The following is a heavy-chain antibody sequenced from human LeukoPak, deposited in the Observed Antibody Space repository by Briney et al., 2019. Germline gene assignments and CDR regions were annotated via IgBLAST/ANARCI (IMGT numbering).Heavy chain of an antibody. J-gene: IGHJ1*01. CDR1: GFLVSSYS. V-gene: IGHV3-64*01. D-gene: IGHD6-19*01. Sequence: GGSLRLSCAASGFLVSSYSVHWVRQAPGKGLEFVSAISKNGENTYYANSVKGRFTISRDIAKNTLYLQMGSLRPDDMAVYYCARVDSGSACASWGQGILVTVSS. CDR2: ISKNGENT. CDR3: ARVDSGSACAS.